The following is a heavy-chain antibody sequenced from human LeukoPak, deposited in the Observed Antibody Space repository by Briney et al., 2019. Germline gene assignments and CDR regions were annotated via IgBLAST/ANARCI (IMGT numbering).Heavy chain of an antibody. CDR3: ARAEIAVAGSGGVYYFDY. Sequence: GASAKVSCKASGYTFTSYDINWVRQATGQGLEWMGWMNPNSGNTGYAQKFQGRVTMTRNTSISTAYMELSSLRSEDTAVYYCARAEIAVAGSGGVYYFDYWGQGTLVTVSS. J-gene: IGHJ4*02. V-gene: IGHV1-8*01. CDR1: GYTFTSYD. D-gene: IGHD6-19*01. CDR2: MNPNSGNT.